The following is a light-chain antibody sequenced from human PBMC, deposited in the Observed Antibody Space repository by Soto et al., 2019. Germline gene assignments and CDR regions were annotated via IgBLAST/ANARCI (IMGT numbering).Light chain of an antibody. CDR2: DAS. V-gene: IGKV3-11*01. CDR3: QQRSNWLALT. Sequence: EIVLTQSPATLSLSPGERATLSCRASQSSSTYLAWYQQKPGQAPRLLIYDASNRATGIPARFSGSGSGTDFTLTIGSLEPEDFAVYYCQQRSNWLALTFGGGTKVEIK. J-gene: IGKJ4*01. CDR1: QSSSTY.